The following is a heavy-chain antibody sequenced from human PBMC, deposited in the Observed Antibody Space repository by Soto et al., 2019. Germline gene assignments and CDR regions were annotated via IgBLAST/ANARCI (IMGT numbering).Heavy chain of an antibody. D-gene: IGHD3-22*01. V-gene: IGHV3-33*01. CDR1: GFTFSSYG. Sequence: PGGSLRLSCAASGFTFSSYGMHWVRQAPGKGLEWVAVIWYDGSNKYYADSVKGRFTISRDNSKNTLYLQMNSLRAEDTAVYYCAIVMRSRYYSFDYWGKGTLVTVSS. J-gene: IGHJ4*02. CDR2: IWYDGSNK. CDR3: AIVMRSRYYSFDY.